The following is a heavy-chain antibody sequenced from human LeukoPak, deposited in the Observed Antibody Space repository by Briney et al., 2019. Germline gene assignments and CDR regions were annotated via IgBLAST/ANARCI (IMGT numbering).Heavy chain of an antibody. D-gene: IGHD2-2*01. CDR2: ISSSSSYI. CDR3: ARSSSPPNFDY. Sequence: GGSLRLSCAASGFTFSSYSMNWVRQAPGMGLEWVSSISSSSSYIYYADSVKGRFTISRDNAKNSLYLQMNSLRAEDTAVYYCARSSSPPNFDYWGKGTLVTVSS. J-gene: IGHJ4*02. V-gene: IGHV3-21*01. CDR1: GFTFSSYS.